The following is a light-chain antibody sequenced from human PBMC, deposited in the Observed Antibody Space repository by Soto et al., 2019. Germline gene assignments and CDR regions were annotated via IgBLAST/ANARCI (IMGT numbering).Light chain of an antibody. CDR2: DVS. CDR1: SSDVGGYNY. CDR3: CSYAGSYTFYV. V-gene: IGLV2-11*01. J-gene: IGLJ1*01. Sequence: QSVLTQPRSVSGSPGQSVTISCTGTSSDVGGYNYVSWYQQHPGKAPKLMIYDVSKRPSGVPDRFSGSKSGNTASLTISGLQAEDEADYYCCSYAGSYTFYVFGTGTKGTVL.